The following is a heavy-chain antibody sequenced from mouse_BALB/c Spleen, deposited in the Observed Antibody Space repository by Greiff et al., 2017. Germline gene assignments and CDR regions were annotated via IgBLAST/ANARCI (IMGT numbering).Heavy chain of an antibody. CDR1: GFTFSDYG. D-gene: IGHD2-1*01. Sequence: EVKLVESGGGLVQPGGSRKLSCAASGFTFSDYGMAWVRQAPGKGPEWVAFISNLAYSIYYADTVTGRFTISRENAKNTLYLEMSSLRSEDTAMYYCARVLYGNPLDYWGQGTTLTVSS. J-gene: IGHJ2*01. V-gene: IGHV5-15*02. CDR2: ISNLAYSI. CDR3: ARVLYGNPLDY.